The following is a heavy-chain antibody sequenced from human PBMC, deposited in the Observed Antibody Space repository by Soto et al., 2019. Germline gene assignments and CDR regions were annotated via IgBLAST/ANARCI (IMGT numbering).Heavy chain of an antibody. D-gene: IGHD3-22*01. J-gene: IGHJ4*02. CDR2: INHSGST. V-gene: IGHV4-34*01. Sequence: SETLSLTCAVYGGSFSGYYWSWIRQPPGKGLEWIGEINHSGSTNYNPSLKSRVTISVDTSKNQFSLKLSSVTAADTAVYYCARGLSSSGYIDYWGQGTLVTVSS. CDR1: GGSFSGYY. CDR3: ARGLSSSGYIDY.